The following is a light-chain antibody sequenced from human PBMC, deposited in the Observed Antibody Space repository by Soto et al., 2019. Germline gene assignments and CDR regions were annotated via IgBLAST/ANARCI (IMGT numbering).Light chain of an antibody. Sequence: DIQMTQSPSTLSASVGDRVSITCRASQSMTSRLAWYQQKPGKAPNLLIYDASSLASGVPSRFSGSGFGTEFTLTISSLQPDDSATYYCQQYDSYWTFGQGTKVDIK. V-gene: IGKV1-5*01. J-gene: IGKJ1*01. CDR1: QSMTSR. CDR2: DAS. CDR3: QQYDSYWT.